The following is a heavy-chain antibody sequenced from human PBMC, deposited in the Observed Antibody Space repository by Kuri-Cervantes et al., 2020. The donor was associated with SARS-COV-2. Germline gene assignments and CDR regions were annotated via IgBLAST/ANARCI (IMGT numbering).Heavy chain of an antibody. Sequence: SETLSLTCTVSGGSISSYYWSCIRQPPGKGLEWIGCIYYSGSTNYNPSLKSRVTISVDTSKNQFSRKLSSVNAADTAVYYCARQPTRRYCSGGSCYRRKDAFDIWGQGTMVTVSS. CDR2: IYYSGST. D-gene: IGHD2-15*01. CDR3: ARQPTRRYCSGGSCYRRKDAFDI. CDR1: GGSISSYY. V-gene: IGHV4-59*08. J-gene: IGHJ3*02.